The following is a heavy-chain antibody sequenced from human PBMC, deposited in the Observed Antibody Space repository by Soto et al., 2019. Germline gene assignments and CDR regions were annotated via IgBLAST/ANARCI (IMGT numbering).Heavy chain of an antibody. CDR1: GGTFSSYT. CDR3: ARGPGGTVDTAMVPY. CDR2: IIPILGIA. Sequence: QVQLVQSGAEVKKPGSSVKVSCKASGGTFSSYTISWVRQAPGQGLEWMGRIIPILGIANYAQKFQGRVTITADKSTRTAYMERSSLRSEDTAVYYCARGPGGTVDTAMVPYWGQGTLVTVSS. D-gene: IGHD5-18*01. J-gene: IGHJ4*02. V-gene: IGHV1-69*02.